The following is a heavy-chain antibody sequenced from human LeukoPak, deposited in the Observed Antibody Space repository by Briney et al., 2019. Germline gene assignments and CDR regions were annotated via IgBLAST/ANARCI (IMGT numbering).Heavy chain of an antibody. D-gene: IGHD6-13*01. CDR1: GYSISSGYY. CDR2: IYHSGST. Sequence: SETLSLTCAVSGYSISSGYYWGWIRQPPGKGLEWIGSIYHSGSTYYNPSHKSRVTISVDTSKNQFSLKLSSVTAADTAIYYCARRLQQSRAFDIWGQGTMVTVSS. V-gene: IGHV4-38-2*01. CDR3: ARRLQQSRAFDI. J-gene: IGHJ3*02.